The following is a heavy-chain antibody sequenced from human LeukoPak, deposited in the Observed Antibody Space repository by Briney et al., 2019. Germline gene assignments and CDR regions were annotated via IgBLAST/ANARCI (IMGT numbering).Heavy chain of an antibody. V-gene: IGHV4-59*01. Sequence: SETLSLTSTVSGGSISIYYWSWVRQPPGKGLEWLGYVYNSGSTYYNPSLKSRVTISADTSKNQFSLRLSSVTAADAAVYYCVRDRELFYWGQGILVTVSS. CDR1: GGSISIYY. J-gene: IGHJ4*02. D-gene: IGHD3-10*01. CDR3: VRDRELFY. CDR2: VYNSGST.